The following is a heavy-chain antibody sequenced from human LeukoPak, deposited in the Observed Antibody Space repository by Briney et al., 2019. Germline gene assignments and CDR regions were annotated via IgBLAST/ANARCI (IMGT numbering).Heavy chain of an antibody. CDR2: IIGSGTER. CDR1: GFTFSAYA. Sequence: GESLRLSCAASGFTFSAYAMTWVRQAPGKGLEWVSSIIGSGTERFYAASVKGRFTISRDNSKNTMYLQINNLGAEDTAIYYCAKGKADNNLDWFDPWGHGTLVTVSS. J-gene: IGHJ5*02. CDR3: AKGKADNNLDWFDP. V-gene: IGHV3-23*01. D-gene: IGHD1-14*01.